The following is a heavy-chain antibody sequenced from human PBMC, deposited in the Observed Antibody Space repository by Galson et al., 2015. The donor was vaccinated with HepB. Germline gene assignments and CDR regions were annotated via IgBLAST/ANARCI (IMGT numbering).Heavy chain of an antibody. V-gene: IGHV3-72*01. CDR2: IRKKANSYTT. D-gene: IGHD5-18*01. J-gene: IGHJ4*02. Sequence: SLRLSCAASGFTFSDYHMDWARQAPGKGLEWLGRIRKKANSYTTEYAASVKGRFTISRDDSKNSLYLQMNSLKTEDTAIYYCARVTSDVDFRGQGVLVTVSS. CDR1: GFTFSDYH. CDR3: ARVTSDVDF.